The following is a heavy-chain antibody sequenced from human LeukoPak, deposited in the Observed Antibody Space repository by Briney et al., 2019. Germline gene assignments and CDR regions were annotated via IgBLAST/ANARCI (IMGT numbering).Heavy chain of an antibody. Sequence: SETLSLTCTVSGGSVSSSNYYWGWIRQAPGKDLEWIGSIYYSGSTYYNPSLKSRVTISVDTPKNHFSLKLRPVTAADTAVYYCARMGQGVRAYFDYWGQGTLVTVSS. J-gene: IGHJ4*02. V-gene: IGHV4-39*02. CDR1: GGSVSSSNYY. CDR2: IYYSGST. CDR3: ARMGQGVRAYFDY. D-gene: IGHD1-26*01.